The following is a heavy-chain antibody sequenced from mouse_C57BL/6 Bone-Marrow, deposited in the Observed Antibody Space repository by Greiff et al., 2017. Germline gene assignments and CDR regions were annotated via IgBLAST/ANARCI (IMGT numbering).Heavy chain of an antibody. V-gene: IGHV1-64*01. CDR2: MHPNGGSP. J-gene: IGHJ4*01. CDR3: ARSYDYDDYTMDY. CDR1: GSTFTNYL. D-gene: IGHD2-4*01. Sequence: VQLQQPGAELVKPGASVKLSCQASGSTFTNYLMLWVEPRPGQGLEWIGMMHPNGGSPDYNEKFKSEAPLCVEKSSRTAHMELSSLTSEDSAVYYCARSYDYDDYTMDYWGQGTSVTVSS.